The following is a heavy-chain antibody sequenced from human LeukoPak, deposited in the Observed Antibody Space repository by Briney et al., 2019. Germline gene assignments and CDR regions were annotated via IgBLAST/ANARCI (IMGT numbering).Heavy chain of an antibody. CDR2: IYSDERT. D-gene: IGHD4-17*01. CDR3: ARDRGYHGDYGFAFDI. V-gene: IGHV3-66*01. CDR1: GVTVSSNY. Sequence: GGSLRLSCAASGVTVSSNYMSWVRQAPGKGLEWVSVIYSDERTFYADSVKGRFTISRDNSKNTLYLQMNSLRAEDTAVYYCARDRGYHGDYGFAFDIWGQGTMVTVSS. J-gene: IGHJ3*02.